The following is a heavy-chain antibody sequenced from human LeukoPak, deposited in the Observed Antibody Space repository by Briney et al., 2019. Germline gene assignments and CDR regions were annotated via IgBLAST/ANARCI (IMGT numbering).Heavy chain of an antibody. CDR1: GGSFSGYY. J-gene: IGHJ5*02. V-gene: IGHV4-34*01. CDR2: INQSGST. D-gene: IGHD6-13*01. CDR3: ARDGAAAGTSGWFDP. Sequence: NTSETLSLTCAVYGGSFSGYYWSWIRQPPGKGLEWIGEINQSGSTNYNPSLKSRVTLSVKTSKNQFSRKLTAVTAADPALNSWARDGAAAGTSGWFDPWGQGTLVTVSS.